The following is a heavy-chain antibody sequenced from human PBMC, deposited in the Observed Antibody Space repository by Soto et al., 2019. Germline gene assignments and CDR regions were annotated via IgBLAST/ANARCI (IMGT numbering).Heavy chain of an antibody. CDR1: VYSISSGYY. V-gene: IGHV4-38-2*02. Sequence: PSETLSLTCAFSVYSISSGYYWGWIRQPPGKGLEWIGTIYHSGSTYYNPSLKSRVTISVDTSKNQVSLKLSSVTAADTAMYYCARDWILDGLEVWGQGTTVSVSS. CDR3: ARDWILDGLEV. J-gene: IGHJ6*01. CDR2: IYHSGST. D-gene: IGHD2-2*03.